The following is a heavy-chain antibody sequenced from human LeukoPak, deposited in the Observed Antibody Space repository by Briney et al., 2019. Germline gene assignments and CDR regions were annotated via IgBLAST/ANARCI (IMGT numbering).Heavy chain of an antibody. J-gene: IGHJ4*02. CDR1: GGSISSSSYY. Sequence: ETLSLTCTVSGGSISSSSYYMSWVRQAPGKGLEWVSVIYSGGTTYYADSVKGRFTLSRDNSKNTLYLQMNSLRTEDTAVYYCARPGLATPFGYWGQGTLVTVSS. D-gene: IGHD6-19*01. CDR2: IYSGGTT. V-gene: IGHV3-53*01. CDR3: ARPGLATPFGY.